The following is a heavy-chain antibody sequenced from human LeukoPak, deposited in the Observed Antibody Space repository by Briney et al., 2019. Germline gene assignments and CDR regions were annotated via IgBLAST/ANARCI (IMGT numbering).Heavy chain of an antibody. J-gene: IGHJ4*02. Sequence: ASVKVSCKASGGTFSSYAISWVRQAPGQGLEWMGRIIPILGIANYAQKFQGRVTITADKSTSTAYMELSSLRSEDTAVYYCARESSYYDILTGYDSSDPNFDYWGQGTLVTVSS. CDR3: ARESSYYDILTGYDSSDPNFDY. CDR1: GGTFSSYA. D-gene: IGHD3-9*01. CDR2: IIPILGIA. V-gene: IGHV1-69*04.